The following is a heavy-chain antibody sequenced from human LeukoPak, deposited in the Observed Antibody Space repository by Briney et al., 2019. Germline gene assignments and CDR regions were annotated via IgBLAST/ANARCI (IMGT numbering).Heavy chain of an antibody. D-gene: IGHD3-22*01. Sequence: KPSETLSLTCTVSGGYISSYYWSWLRQPPGKGLEWIDYTHYSGRANYNPSLKSRVSLSLDMSKNEFSLKLNSVTTADTPVYFCARGTYPDAVYDSSGYYYVAVGFDYWGQGTLVTVSS. CDR2: THYSGRA. CDR1: GGYISSYY. J-gene: IGHJ4*02. V-gene: IGHV4-59*01. CDR3: ARGTYPDAVYDSSGYYYVAVGFDY.